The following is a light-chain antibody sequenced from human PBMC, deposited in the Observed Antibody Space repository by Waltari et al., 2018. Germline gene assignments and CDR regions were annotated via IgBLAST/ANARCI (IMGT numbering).Light chain of an antibody. CDR1: QSISSW. V-gene: IGKV1-5*01. Sequence: IQMTQSPSSMSASVGDTVTITCRASQSISSWFDWYQQKPGKAPKLLIYKASSLQSGVPSRFSCSVSGTEFTLTISSLQSEDFTTYYCLQYSSSPFTLGPATKLDIK. J-gene: IGKJ3*01. CDR3: LQYSSSPFT. CDR2: KAS.